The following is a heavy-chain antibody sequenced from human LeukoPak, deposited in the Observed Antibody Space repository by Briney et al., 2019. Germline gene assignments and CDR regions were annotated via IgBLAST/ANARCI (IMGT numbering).Heavy chain of an antibody. V-gene: IGHV3-23*01. CDR3: AKRNTMVRGGPCFDY. Sequence: GGSLRLSCAASGFTFSSYWMSWVRQAPGKGLEWVSIIFGNGDTTYYADSVKGRFTVSRDNSKYTLYLQMNDLRPDDTAIYYCAKRNTMVRGGPCFDYWGQGLLVTVSS. CDR2: IFGNGDTT. CDR1: GFTFSSYW. D-gene: IGHD3-10*01. J-gene: IGHJ4*02.